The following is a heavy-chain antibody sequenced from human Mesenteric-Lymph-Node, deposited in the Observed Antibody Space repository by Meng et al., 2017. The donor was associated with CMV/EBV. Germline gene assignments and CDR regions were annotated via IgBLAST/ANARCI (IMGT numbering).Heavy chain of an antibody. CDR1: GYIFTGYY. V-gene: IGHV1-2*02. CDR3: ARDGDGGNSFPDY. J-gene: IGHJ6*02. CDR2: INPNTGDT. Sequence: ASVKVSCKASGYIFTGYYIHWVRQAPGQGLECMGSINPNTGDTYYAQKFQGRITMTRDTFISTAYVEVSGLTSDDTAVYYCARDGDGGNSFPDYWGQGTTVTVSS. D-gene: IGHD4-23*01.